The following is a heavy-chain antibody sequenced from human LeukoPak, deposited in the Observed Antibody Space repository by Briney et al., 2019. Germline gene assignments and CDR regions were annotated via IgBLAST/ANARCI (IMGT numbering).Heavy chain of an antibody. V-gene: IGHV4-59*08. Sequence: SETLSLTCTVSGGSISSYYWSWIRQPPGKGLEWIGYIYYSGSTNYNPSLKSRVTISVDTSKNQFSLKLSSVTAADTAVYYCARRSQYYYDSSANAFDIWGQGTMVTVSS. CDR3: ARRSQYYYDSSANAFDI. CDR1: GGSISSYY. CDR2: IYYSGST. D-gene: IGHD3-22*01. J-gene: IGHJ3*02.